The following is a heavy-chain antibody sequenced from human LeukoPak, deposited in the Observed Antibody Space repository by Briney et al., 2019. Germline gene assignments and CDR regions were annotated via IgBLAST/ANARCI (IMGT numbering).Heavy chain of an antibody. CDR2: ISSSSSYI. CDR3: AREPRSRWLDY. V-gene: IGHV3-21*01. J-gene: IGHJ4*02. CDR1: RFTFSSYS. D-gene: IGHD5-24*01. Sequence: GGSLRLSCAASRFTFSSYSMNWVRQAPGKGLEWVSSISSSSSYIYYADSVKGRFTISRDNAKNSLYLQMNSLRAEDTAVYYCAREPRSRWLDYWGQGTLVTVSS.